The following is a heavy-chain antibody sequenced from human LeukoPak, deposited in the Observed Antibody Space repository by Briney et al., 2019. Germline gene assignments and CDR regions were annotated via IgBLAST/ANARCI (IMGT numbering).Heavy chain of an antibody. CDR1: GYTFTSFD. D-gene: IGHD1-20*01. V-gene: IGHV1-46*01. CDR2: INPSGGST. Sequence: ASVKVSCKASGYTFTSFDFNWVRQATGQGLEWMGIINPSGGSTSYAQKFQGRVTMTRDTSTSTVYMELSSLRSEDTAVYYCARGTITGTTGGADYWGQGTLVTVSS. CDR3: ARGTITGTTGGADY. J-gene: IGHJ4*02.